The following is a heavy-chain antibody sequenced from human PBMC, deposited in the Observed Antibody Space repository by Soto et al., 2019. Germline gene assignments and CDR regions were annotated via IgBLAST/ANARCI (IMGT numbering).Heavy chain of an antibody. V-gene: IGHV3-33*01. CDR2: IWYDGSEK. CDR3: ARDGQQQAPYALDV. J-gene: IGHJ6*02. CDR1: GFTFNHNA. D-gene: IGHD6-13*01. Sequence: QAQLVESGGGVVQPGRSLRLSCAASGFTFNHNAMHWVRQAAGKGLEWVAQIWYDGSEKYYTDSVKGRFTISRDNFKNTVFLQMDSLRVEDTAVYYCARDGQQQAPYALDVWGQGTTVIVSS.